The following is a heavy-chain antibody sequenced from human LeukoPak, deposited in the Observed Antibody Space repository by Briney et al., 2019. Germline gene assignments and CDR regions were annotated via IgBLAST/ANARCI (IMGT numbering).Heavy chain of an antibody. CDR3: ARDPAAAGIVDY. CDR1: GFTFSNAW. J-gene: IGHJ4*02. V-gene: IGHV3-15*01. Sequence: GGSLRLSCAASGFTFSNAWMSWVRQAPGKGLEWVGRIKSKTDGGTTDYAAPVKGRFTISRDDSKNTLYLQMNSLRAEDTAVYYCARDPAAAGIVDYWGQGTLVTVSS. CDR2: IKSKTDGGTT. D-gene: IGHD6-13*01.